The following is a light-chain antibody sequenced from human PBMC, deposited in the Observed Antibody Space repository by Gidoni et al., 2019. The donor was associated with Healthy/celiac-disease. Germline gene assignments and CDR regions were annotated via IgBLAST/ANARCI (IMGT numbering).Light chain of an antibody. Sequence: EIVLTQSPASLSCSPGERATLSCRASQSVSSYLTWYQQKPGQAPRLLIYAASNRATGIPARFSGSGSGTDFTLTISSLEPEDFAVYYCQQRSNGPITFGQGTRLEIK. CDR1: QSVSSY. CDR2: AAS. V-gene: IGKV3-11*01. J-gene: IGKJ5*01. CDR3: QQRSNGPIT.